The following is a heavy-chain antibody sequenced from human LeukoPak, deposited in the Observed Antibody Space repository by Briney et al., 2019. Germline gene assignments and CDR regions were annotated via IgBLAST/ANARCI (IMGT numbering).Heavy chain of an antibody. CDR1: GFTFSSYG. CDR2: IRYDGSNK. CDR3: AKDTPADLWFGVS. Sequence: GGSLRLSCAASGFTFSSYGMHWVRQAPGKGLEWVAFIRYDGSNKYYADSVKGRFTISRDNSKNTLYLQMNSLRAEDTAVYYCAKDTPADLWFGVSWGQGTLVTVSS. J-gene: IGHJ5*02. V-gene: IGHV3-30*02. D-gene: IGHD3-10*01.